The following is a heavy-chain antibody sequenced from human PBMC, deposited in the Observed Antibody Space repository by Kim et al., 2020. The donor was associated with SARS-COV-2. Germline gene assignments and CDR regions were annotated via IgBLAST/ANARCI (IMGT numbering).Heavy chain of an antibody. J-gene: IGHJ2*01. D-gene: IGHD5-12*01. V-gene: IGHV3-53*01. CDR3: ARDAVRDGYNSYWYFDL. Sequence: VKGRFPISRDNSKNTLYLQMSSLRAEDTAVYYCARDAVRDGYNSYWYFDLWGRGTLVTVSS.